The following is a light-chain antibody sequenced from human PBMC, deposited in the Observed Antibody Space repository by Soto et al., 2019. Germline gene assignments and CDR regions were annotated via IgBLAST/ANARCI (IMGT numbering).Light chain of an antibody. Sequence: EIVLPQSPGTLSLSPGESATLSCRASQSVYSRHLAWYQQKPGQAPRLLIYDASNRATGIPARFSGSGSGTDFTLTISSLEPEDFAVYYCQQRSNWPLTFGGGTRLEIK. CDR1: QSVYSRH. V-gene: IGKV3-11*01. CDR2: DAS. J-gene: IGKJ5*01. CDR3: QQRSNWPLT.